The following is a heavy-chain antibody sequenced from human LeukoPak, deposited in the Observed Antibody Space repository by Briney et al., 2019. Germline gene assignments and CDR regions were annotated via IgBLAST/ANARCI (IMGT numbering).Heavy chain of an antibody. CDR1: GFTFSSYS. V-gene: IGHV3-21*01. CDR2: ISSSSSYI. CDR3: ARDMNPTVFDF. J-gene: IGHJ4*02. D-gene: IGHD3-16*01. Sequence: GGSLRPSCAASGFTFSSYSMNWVRQAPGKGLEWVSSISSSSSYIYYADSVKGRFTISRDNAKNSLYLQMNSLRAEDTAVYYCARDMNPTVFDFWGQGTLVTVSS.